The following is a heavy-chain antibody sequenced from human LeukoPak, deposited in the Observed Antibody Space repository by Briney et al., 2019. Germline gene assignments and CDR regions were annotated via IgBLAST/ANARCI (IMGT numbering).Heavy chain of an antibody. J-gene: IGHJ4*02. CDR1: GFTFGDYA. CDR2: ISWNSGYI. D-gene: IGHD5-18*01. CDR3: AKDKSLGGYSYGSFDY. Sequence: PGGSLRLSCAASGFTFGDYAMHWVRQAPGKGLEWVSGISWNSGYIGYADSVKGRFTISRDNAKNSLYLQMNSLRAEDTALYYCAKDKSLGGYSYGSFDYWGQGTLVTVSS. V-gene: IGHV3-9*01.